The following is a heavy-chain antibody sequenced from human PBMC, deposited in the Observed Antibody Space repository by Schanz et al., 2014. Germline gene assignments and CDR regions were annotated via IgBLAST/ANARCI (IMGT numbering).Heavy chain of an antibody. V-gene: IGHV3-23*04. CDR3: ARDMTIAPA. J-gene: IGHJ5*02. Sequence: EVQLVESGGGLVQPGESLRLSCAVSGFTFNNYAMGWVRQAPGKGLEWVSRTSNDGSFTTFADSVKGRFTISRDNSKNTLYLQMDTLRVEDTAMFYCARDMTIAPAWGQGTLVTVSS. D-gene: IGHD6-13*01. CDR1: GFTFNNYA. CDR2: TSNDGSFT.